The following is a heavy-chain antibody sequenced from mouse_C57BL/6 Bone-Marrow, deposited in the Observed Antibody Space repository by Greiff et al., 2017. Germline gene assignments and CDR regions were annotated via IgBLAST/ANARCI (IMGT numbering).Heavy chain of an antibody. CDR3: AKNYHYYGSSYNYAMDY. V-gene: IGHV2-5*01. D-gene: IGHD1-1*01. J-gene: IGHJ4*01. Sequence: QVQLKESGPGLVQPSQSLSITCTVSGFSFTSYGVHWVRQSPGKGLEWLGVIWRGGSTDYNAAFMSRLSITKDNSKSQVFFKMNSLQADDTAIYXCAKNYHYYGSSYNYAMDYWGQGTSVTVSS. CDR1: GFSFTSYG. CDR2: IWRGGST.